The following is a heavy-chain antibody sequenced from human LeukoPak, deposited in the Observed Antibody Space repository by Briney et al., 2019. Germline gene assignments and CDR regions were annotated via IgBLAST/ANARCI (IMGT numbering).Heavy chain of an antibody. D-gene: IGHD3-3*01. Sequence: SVKVSCKASGGTFISYAISWVRQAPGQGLEWMGGIIPIFGTANYAQKFQGRVTITADESTSTAYMELSSLRSEDTAVYYCATQGGKLRFLEWLPYYFDYWGQGTLVTVSS. CDR3: ATQGGKLRFLEWLPYYFDY. J-gene: IGHJ4*02. CDR1: GGTFISYA. V-gene: IGHV1-69*13. CDR2: IIPIFGTA.